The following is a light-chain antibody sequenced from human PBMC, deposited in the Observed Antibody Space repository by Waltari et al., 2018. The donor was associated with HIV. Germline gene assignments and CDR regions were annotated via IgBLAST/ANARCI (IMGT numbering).Light chain of an antibody. CDR3: LQNKNDPRT. Sequence: DLQLPQSPLFPSSSVGDRLTITCRHSQGISNYLAWYQQKTGRAHKLLIYAASSLQSGVSSRFSGSRSGTEFTLTISRQQAEEFGTYYCLQNKNDPRTFRQGTKVEVK. CDR1: QGISNY. CDR2: AAS. V-gene: IGKV1-9*01. J-gene: IGKJ1*01.